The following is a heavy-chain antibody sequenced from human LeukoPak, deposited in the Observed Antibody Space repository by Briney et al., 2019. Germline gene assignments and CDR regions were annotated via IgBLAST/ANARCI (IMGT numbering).Heavy chain of an antibody. CDR1: GGSFSGYY. J-gene: IGHJ4*02. Sequence: PSETLSLTCAVYGGSFSGYYWSWIRQPPGKGLEWIGEINHSGSTNYNPSLKSRVTISVDTSKNQFSLKLSSVTAADTAVYYCARVDVTLFDYWGQGTLVTVSS. CDR3: ARVDVTLFDY. D-gene: IGHD2-21*02. CDR2: INHSGST. V-gene: IGHV4-34*01.